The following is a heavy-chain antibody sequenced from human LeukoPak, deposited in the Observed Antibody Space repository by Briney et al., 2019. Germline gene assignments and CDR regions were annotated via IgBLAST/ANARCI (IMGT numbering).Heavy chain of an antibody. D-gene: IGHD1-20*01. J-gene: IGHJ4*02. CDR2: ISGSGGST. CDR3: AKPAPDPKYNWNPSKHYFDY. Sequence: SGGSLRLSCAASGFTFSSYAMSWVRQAPGRGLEWVSAISGSGGSTYYADSVKGRFTISRDNSKNTLYLQMNSLRAEDTAVYYCAKPAPDPKYNWNPSKHYFDYWGQGTLVTVSS. V-gene: IGHV3-23*01. CDR1: GFTFSSYA.